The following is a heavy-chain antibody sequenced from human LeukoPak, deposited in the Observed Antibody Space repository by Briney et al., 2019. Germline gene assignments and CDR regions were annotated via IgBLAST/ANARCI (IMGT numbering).Heavy chain of an antibody. V-gene: IGHV3-30*01. D-gene: IGHD6-6*01. CDR1: GFTFSSYA. CDR2: ISYDGSNK. Sequence: GRSLRLSCEASGFTFSSYAMHWVRQAPGKGLEWVAVISYDGSNKYYADSVKGRFTISRDNSKNTLYLQMNSLRAEDTAVYYCAREAARYDAFDIWGQGTMVTVSS. CDR3: AREAARYDAFDI. J-gene: IGHJ3*02.